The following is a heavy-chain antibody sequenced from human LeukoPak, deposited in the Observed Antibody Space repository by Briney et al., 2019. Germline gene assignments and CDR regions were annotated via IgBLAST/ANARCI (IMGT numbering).Heavy chain of an antibody. CDR1: GFTFSSYS. V-gene: IGHV3-30*03. CDR3: ATYGSGGD. CDR2: ISYDGSNK. D-gene: IGHD3-10*01. J-gene: IGHJ4*02. Sequence: GGSLRLSCAASGFTFSSYSMNWVRQAPGKGLEWVAVISYDGSNKYYADSVKGRFTISRDNSKNTLYLQMNSLRAEDTAVYYCATYGSGGDWGQGTLVTVSS.